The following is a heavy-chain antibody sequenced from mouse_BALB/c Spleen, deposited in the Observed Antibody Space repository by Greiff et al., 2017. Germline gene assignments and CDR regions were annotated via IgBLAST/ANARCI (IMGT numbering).Heavy chain of an antibody. Sequence: DVQLVESGGGLVQPGGSLKLSCAASGFTFSSYGMSWVRQTPDKRLELVATINSNGGSTYYPDSVKGRFTISRDNAKNTLYLQMSSLKSEDTAMYYCARGTTVVANRYFDVWGAGTTVTVSS. CDR1: GFTFSSYG. V-gene: IGHV5-6-3*01. D-gene: IGHD1-1*01. CDR3: ARGTTVVANRYFDV. J-gene: IGHJ1*01. CDR2: INSNGGST.